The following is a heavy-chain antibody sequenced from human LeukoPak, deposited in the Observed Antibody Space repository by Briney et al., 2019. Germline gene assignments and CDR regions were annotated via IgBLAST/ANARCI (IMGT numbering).Heavy chain of an antibody. V-gene: IGHV1-2*02. D-gene: IGHD6-19*01. CDR2: VNPNSGVT. J-gene: IGHJ3*02. Sequence: ASVKVSCKASGYTFTGYYMHWVRQAPGQGLEWMGWVNPNSGVTNYAQKFQGRVTMTRDTSISTVYMELSSLRSDDTAVYYCARFGLGKHIEVAGIPFDIWGQGTMVTVSS. CDR1: GYTFTGYY. CDR3: ARFGLGKHIEVAGIPFDI.